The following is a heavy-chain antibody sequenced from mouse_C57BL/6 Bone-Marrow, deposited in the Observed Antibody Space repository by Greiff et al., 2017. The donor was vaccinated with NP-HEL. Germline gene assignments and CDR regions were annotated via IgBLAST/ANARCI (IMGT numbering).Heavy chain of an antibody. V-gene: IGHV1-82*01. J-gene: IGHJ3*01. CDR3: ARSYYYGSSYGY. CDR2: IYPGDGDT. CDR1: GYAFSSSW. Sequence: VQLQQSGPELVKPGASVKISCKASGYAFSSSWMNWVKQRPGKGLEWIGRIYPGDGDTNYNGKFKGKATLTADKSSSTAYMQLSSLTSEDSAVYFCARSYYYGSSYGYWGQGTLVTVSA. D-gene: IGHD1-1*01.